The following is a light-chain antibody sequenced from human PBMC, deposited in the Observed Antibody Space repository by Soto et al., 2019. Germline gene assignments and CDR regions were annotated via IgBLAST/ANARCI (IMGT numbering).Light chain of an antibody. J-gene: IGKJ1*01. CDR3: QQYQTYSWA. V-gene: IGKV1-5*01. CDR2: DAS. Sequence: IQMTQSPSTLSAYVGDRVTISCRASQAIGSWLAWYQQHPGRAPKLLIFDASTLESGVPSRFSGSGSGTRFTLTISSLQPDDFATYYCQQYQTYSWAFGQGTKVDIK. CDR1: QAIGSW.